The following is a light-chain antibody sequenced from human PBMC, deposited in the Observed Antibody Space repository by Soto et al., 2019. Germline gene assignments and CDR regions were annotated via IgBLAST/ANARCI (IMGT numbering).Light chain of an antibody. V-gene: IGKV3-20*01. J-gene: IGKJ2*01. CDR3: QPYGISPHT. Sequence: EIVLTQSPGTLSLSPGERATLSCRASQSVNSNYLDCYQQKACQSPRLLIYCASSRATGIPDRFSGAGSVKDFNRTISRLEAEDVAVYYCQPYGISPHTFGQGTKLEIK. CDR2: CAS. CDR1: QSVNSNY.